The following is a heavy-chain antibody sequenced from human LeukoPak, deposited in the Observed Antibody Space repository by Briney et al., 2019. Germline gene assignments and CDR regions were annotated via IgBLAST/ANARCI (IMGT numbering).Heavy chain of an antibody. CDR2: IYWDDDK. V-gene: IGHV2-5*02. CDR1: GFSLSTNGVG. J-gene: IGHJ4*02. CDR3: AHTPRAYYFDY. Sequence: SGHTLVKPTQTLTLTCTFSGFSLSTNGVGVGWIRQPPGKALEWLALIYWDDDKRYSPSLKSGLTITKDTSKNQVVLTMTSMDPVDTATYYCAHTPRAYYFDYWGQGTLVTVSS.